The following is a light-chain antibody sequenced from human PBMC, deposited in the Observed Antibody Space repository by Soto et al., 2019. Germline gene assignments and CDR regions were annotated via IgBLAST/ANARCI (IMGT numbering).Light chain of an antibody. J-gene: IGKJ4*01. V-gene: IGKV1-33*01. CDR1: QDISNY. CDR2: DAS. CDR3: QQYDQLPLT. Sequence: DIQMTQSPSSLSASVGDRVTITCQASQDISNYLNWYQQKPGKAPKLLIYDASNLQTGVPSRFSGSGSGTDFTFTISSLQPEDIATYYCQQYDQLPLTFGGGTKVEI.